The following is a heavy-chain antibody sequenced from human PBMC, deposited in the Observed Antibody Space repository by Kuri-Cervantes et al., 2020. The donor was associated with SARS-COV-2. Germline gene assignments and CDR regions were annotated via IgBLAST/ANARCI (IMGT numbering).Heavy chain of an antibody. D-gene: IGHD5/OR15-5a*01. V-gene: IGHV4-61*08. CDR2: IYYSGST. J-gene: IGHJ4*02. Sequence: SETLSLTCTVSGGSISSGDYYWSWIRQPPGKGLEWIGYIYYSGSTNYNPSLKSRVTISVDTSKNQFSLKLSSVIAADTAADYCSRILSVTRSFDYWGQGTLVTVSS. CDR3: SRILSVTRSFDY. CDR1: GGSISSGDYY.